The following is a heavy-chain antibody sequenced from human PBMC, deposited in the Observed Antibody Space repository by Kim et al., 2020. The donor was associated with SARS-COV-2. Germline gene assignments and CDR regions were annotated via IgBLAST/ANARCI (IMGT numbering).Heavy chain of an antibody. V-gene: IGHV1-69*13. CDR1: GGTFSSYA. D-gene: IGHD3-16*02. Sequence: SVKVSCKASGGTFSSYAISWVRQAPGQGLEWMGGIIPIFGTANYAQKFQGRVTITADESTSTAYMELSSLRSEDTAVYYCARDLRVGYDYVWGSYRYLHVGYWGQGTLVTVSS. CDR2: IIPIFGTA. J-gene: IGHJ4*02. CDR3: ARDLRVGYDYVWGSYRYLHVGY.